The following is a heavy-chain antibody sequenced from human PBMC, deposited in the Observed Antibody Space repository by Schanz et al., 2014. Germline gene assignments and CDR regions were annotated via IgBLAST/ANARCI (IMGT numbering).Heavy chain of an antibody. CDR3: ARDSRAKDGFLTAYDSIDY. Sequence: EVQLVESGGGLVKPGGSLRLSCEASEFTFSSYKMNWVRQAPGKGLEWVSSISSSGSCIHYADSVKGRFTISRDNAKNTLYLQMHILRAEDTAVYYCARDSRAKDGFLTAYDSIDYWGQGTLVTVSS. D-gene: IGHD3-9*01. CDR2: ISSSGSCI. J-gene: IGHJ4*02. V-gene: IGHV3-21*01. CDR1: EFTFSSYK.